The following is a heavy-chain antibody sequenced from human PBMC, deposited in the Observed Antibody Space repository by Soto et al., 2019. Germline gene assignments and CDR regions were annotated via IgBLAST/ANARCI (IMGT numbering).Heavy chain of an antibody. D-gene: IGHD2-21*01. Sequence: EVQLVESGGGLVQPGGSLRLSCGASGFTFSNYWMHWVRQAPGEGLVWVSRISGDGRFTRFADSVKGRFTISRDNAKNTLHLQRDSLRVEDTGVYYCARVVGGCGNFDYWGQGALVTVSS. CDR3: ARVVGGCGNFDY. CDR2: ISGDGRFT. CDR1: GFTFSNYW. V-gene: IGHV3-74*01. J-gene: IGHJ4*02.